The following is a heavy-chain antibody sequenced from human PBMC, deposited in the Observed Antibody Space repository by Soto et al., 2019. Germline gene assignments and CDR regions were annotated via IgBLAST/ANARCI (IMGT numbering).Heavy chain of an antibody. Sequence: QVQLVQSGAEVKKPGSSVKVSCKASGGTFSSYAISWVRQAPGQGLEWMGGIIPIFGTANYAQKCQGRVTITADESTSTAYMELGSLRSDDTAVYYCARPSVDMATAYFDCWGQGSLVTVST. CDR1: GGTFSSYA. CDR2: IIPIFGTA. CDR3: ARPSVDMATAYFDC. J-gene: IGHJ4*02. V-gene: IGHV1-69*12.